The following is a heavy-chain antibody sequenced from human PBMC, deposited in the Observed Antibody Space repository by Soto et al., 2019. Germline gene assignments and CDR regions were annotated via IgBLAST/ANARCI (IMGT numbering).Heavy chain of an antibody. CDR1: GGSISSGDYY. Sequence: QVQLQESGPGLVKPSQTLSLTCTVSGGSISSGDYYWSWIRQPPGKGLEWIGYIYYGGSTYYNPSLKSRVTILVDTSKNQFSLKLSSVTAADTAVYYCARDSHDNSNYLSNWFDPWGQGTLVTVSS. J-gene: IGHJ5*02. CDR2: IYYGGST. V-gene: IGHV4-30-4*01. CDR3: ARDSHDNSNYLSNWFDP. D-gene: IGHD4-4*01.